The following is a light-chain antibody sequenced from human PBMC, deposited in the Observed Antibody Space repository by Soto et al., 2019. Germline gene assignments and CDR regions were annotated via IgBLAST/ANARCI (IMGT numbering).Light chain of an antibody. Sequence: EIVLTQSPGTLSSSPGERATLSCRASQRVSSNYLAWYQQKPGQPPRLLIYGAFTRATGIPDRFSGSGSGTDFTLTISRLEPDDVAVYFCQRYGGSLPFTFGQGTKVEI. CDR1: QRVSSNY. CDR3: QRYGGSLPFT. J-gene: IGKJ2*01. CDR2: GAF. V-gene: IGKV3-20*01.